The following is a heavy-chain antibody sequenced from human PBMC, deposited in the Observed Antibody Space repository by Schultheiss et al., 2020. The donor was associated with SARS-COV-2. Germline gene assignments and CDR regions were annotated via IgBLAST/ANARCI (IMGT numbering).Heavy chain of an antibody. CDR3: ARAPWIQLWPLGY. Sequence: GESLKISCAASGFTFSSYGMHWVRQAPGKGLEWVEVIYSGGSTYYADSVKGRFTISRDNSKNTLYLQMNSLRAGDTAVYYCARAPWIQLWPLGYWGQGTLVTVSS. D-gene: IGHD5-18*01. V-gene: IGHV3-NL1*01. J-gene: IGHJ4*02. CDR2: IYSGGST. CDR1: GFTFSSYG.